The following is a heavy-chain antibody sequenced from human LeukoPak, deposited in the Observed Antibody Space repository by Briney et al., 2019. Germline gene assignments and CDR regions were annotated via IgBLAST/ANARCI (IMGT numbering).Heavy chain of an antibody. CDR2: IYYSGST. CDR3: ARENRGVRFDP. D-gene: IGHD3-10*01. Sequence: SETLSLTCTVSGGSISSGGYYWSWIRQHPGTGLEWIGYIYYSGSTYYNPSLKSRVTISVDTSKNQFSLKLSSVTAADTAVYYCARENRGVRFDPWGQGTLVTVSS. V-gene: IGHV4-31*03. J-gene: IGHJ5*02. CDR1: GGSISSGGYY.